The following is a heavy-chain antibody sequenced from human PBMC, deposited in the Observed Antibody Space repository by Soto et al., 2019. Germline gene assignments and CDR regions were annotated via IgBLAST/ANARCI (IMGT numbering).Heavy chain of an antibody. CDR2: ISAYNGNT. CDR3: ARDVYSSSWADAFDI. V-gene: IGHV1-18*04. J-gene: IGHJ3*02. CDR1: GYTFTSYG. D-gene: IGHD6-13*01. Sequence: ASVKVSCNASGYTFTSYGISWVRQAPGQGLEWMGWISAYNGNTNYAQKLQGRVTMTTDTSTSTAYMELRSLRSDDTAVYYCARDVYSSSWADAFDIWGQGTMVTVSS.